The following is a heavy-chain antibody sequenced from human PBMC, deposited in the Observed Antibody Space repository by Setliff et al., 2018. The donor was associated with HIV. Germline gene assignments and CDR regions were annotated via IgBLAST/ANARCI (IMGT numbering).Heavy chain of an antibody. CDR3: ANLRGEEAGNFYYFYFGLDV. J-gene: IGHJ6*02. CDR1: GGSLRSLS. Sequence: ASVKVSCKASGGSLRSLSINWVRQAPGQGLEWMAGTIPKFGTSNYAHKFQGRMTITADESTSTAYMELTGLRSEDTAVYYCANLRGEEAGNFYYFYFGLDVWGQGTTVTVSS. V-gene: IGHV1-69*13. CDR2: TIPKFGTS. D-gene: IGHD2-21*02.